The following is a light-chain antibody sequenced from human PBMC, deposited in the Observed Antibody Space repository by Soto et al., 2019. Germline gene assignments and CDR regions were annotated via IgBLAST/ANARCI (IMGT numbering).Light chain of an antibody. Sequence: QSALTQPRSVSGSPGQSVTISCTGTSSDVGGYYYVSWYQQHPGKAPKLMIYDVNKRPSGVPDRFSASKSGITASLTISGLQADDEADYYCCSYAGTYAFDVFGTGTKVTVL. CDR3: CSYAGTYAFDV. CDR1: SSDVGGYYY. J-gene: IGLJ1*01. V-gene: IGLV2-11*01. CDR2: DVN.